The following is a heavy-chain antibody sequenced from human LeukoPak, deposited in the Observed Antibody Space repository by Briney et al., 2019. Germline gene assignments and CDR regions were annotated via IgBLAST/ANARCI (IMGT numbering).Heavy chain of an antibody. CDR1: GFTLSTYW. V-gene: IGHV3-7*02. Sequence: GGSLRLSCAASGFTLSTYWMSWVRQAPGKGLEWVDNIKEDGSETSYVDSVKGRFTISRDNAKNSLYLQMSGLRAEDTAVYYCASYHYWGQGALVTVSS. D-gene: IGHD2-2*01. CDR3: ASYHY. CDR2: IKEDGSET. J-gene: IGHJ4*02.